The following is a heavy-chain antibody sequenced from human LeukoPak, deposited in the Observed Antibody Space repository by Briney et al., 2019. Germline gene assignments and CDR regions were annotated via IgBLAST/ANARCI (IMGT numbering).Heavy chain of an antibody. D-gene: IGHD6-19*01. CDR1: GFTFSNFW. CDR2: IKQDETEK. CDR3: AKSMTLQWRGFFDL. J-gene: IGHJ2*01. Sequence: GESLRLSCTASGFTFSNFWMGWVRQAPGKGLEWVANIKQDETEKFYLGSVKGRFTISRDNAKNSLYLQKNSLRADDTAIYYCAKSMTLQWRGFFDLWGRGTHVTVSS. V-gene: IGHV3-7*03.